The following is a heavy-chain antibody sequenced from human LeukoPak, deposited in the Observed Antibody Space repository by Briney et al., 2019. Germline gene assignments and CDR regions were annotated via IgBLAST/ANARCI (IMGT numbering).Heavy chain of an antibody. CDR1: GGSISSGSYY. Sequence: SETLSLTCTVSGGSISSGSYYWSWIRQPAGKGLECIGRIYTSGSTNYNPSLKSRVTISVDTSKNQFSLKLSSVTAADTAVYYCARETILLYYYDSSGIDYWGQGTLVTVSS. J-gene: IGHJ4*02. V-gene: IGHV4-61*02. CDR2: IYTSGST. D-gene: IGHD3-22*01. CDR3: ARETILLYYYDSSGIDY.